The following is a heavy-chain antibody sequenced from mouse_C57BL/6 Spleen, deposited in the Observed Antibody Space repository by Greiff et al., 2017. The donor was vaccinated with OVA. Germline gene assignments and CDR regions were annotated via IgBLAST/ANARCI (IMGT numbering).Heavy chain of an antibody. J-gene: IGHJ2*01. V-gene: IGHV2-2*01. D-gene: IGHD2-3*01. Sequence: QVQLQQSGPGLVQPSQSLSITCTVSGFSLTSYGVHWVRQSPGKGLEWLGVIWSGGSTDYNAAFISRLSISKDNSTSQVFFKMNSLQADDTAIYYCARDGYYYFDYWGQGTTLTVSS. CDR3: ARDGYYYFDY. CDR1: GFSLTSYG. CDR2: IWSGGST.